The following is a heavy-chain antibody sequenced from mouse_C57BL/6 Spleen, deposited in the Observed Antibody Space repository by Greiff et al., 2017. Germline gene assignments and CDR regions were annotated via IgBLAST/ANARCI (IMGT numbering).Heavy chain of an antibody. J-gene: IGHJ4*01. CDR2: INPSSGYT. Sequence: QVQLKESGAELAKPGASVRLSCKASGYTFTSYWMHWVKQRPGQGLEWIGYINPSSGYTKYNQKFKDKATLTADKSSSTAYMQLSSLTYEDSAVYYCANDLGNYAMDYWGQGTSVTVSS. V-gene: IGHV1-7*01. D-gene: IGHD4-1*01. CDR1: GYTFTSYW. CDR3: ANDLGNYAMDY.